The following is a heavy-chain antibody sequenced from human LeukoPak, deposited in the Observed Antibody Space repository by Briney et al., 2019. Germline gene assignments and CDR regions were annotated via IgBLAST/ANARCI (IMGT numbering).Heavy chain of an antibody. J-gene: IGHJ6*03. CDR1: GYTFTGYY. CDR3: ARERRGYFDYYYMDV. CDR2: INPNSGGT. Sequence: VASVKVSCKASGYTFTGYYMHWVRQAPGQGLEWMGWINPNSGGTNYAQKLQGRVTMTTDTSTSTAYMELRSLRSDDTAVYYCARERRGYFDYYYMDVWGKGTTVTVSS. V-gene: IGHV1-2*02.